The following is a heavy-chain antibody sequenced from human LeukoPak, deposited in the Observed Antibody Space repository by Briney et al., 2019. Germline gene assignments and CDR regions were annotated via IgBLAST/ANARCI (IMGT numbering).Heavy chain of an antibody. J-gene: IGHJ4*02. CDR3: AKDKAISL. CDR2: IRYDGSNK. CDR1: GFTFSSYG. V-gene: IGHV3-30*02. Sequence: GRSLRLSCAASGFTFSSYGMHWVRQAPGKGLEWVTFIRYDGSNKYYADSVKGRFTISRDNSKNTLYLQMNSLRPEDTAVYYCAKDKAISLWGQGTLVTVSS.